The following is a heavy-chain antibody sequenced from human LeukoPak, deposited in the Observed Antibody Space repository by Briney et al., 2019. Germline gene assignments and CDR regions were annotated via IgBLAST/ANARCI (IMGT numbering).Heavy chain of an antibody. Sequence: PGGSLRLSCAASGFTFSAYTMHWVRQAPGQGLEWMGIINPSSGSTSYAQKFQGRVTMTRDTSTSTVYLELSRLRSEDTAVYFCARVVPRYYDTSGANWFDPWGQGTLVTVSS. CDR1: GFTFSAYT. J-gene: IGHJ5*02. D-gene: IGHD3-22*01. CDR3: ARVVPRYYDTSGANWFDP. CDR2: INPSSGST. V-gene: IGHV1-46*01.